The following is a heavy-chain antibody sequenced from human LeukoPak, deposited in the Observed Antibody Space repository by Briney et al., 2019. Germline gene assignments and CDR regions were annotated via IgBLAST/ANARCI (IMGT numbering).Heavy chain of an antibody. Sequence: GGSLRLSCAASGFTFSNYGMHWVRQAPGKGLDWVAVIWYDGSNKYYADSVKGRFTISRDSSKNTLYLQINSLRVEDTAVYYCARGDGTVTTDHWGQGTLVTVSS. CDR2: IWYDGSNK. V-gene: IGHV3-33*01. D-gene: IGHD4-17*01. CDR3: ARGDGTVTTDH. J-gene: IGHJ4*02. CDR1: GFTFSNYG.